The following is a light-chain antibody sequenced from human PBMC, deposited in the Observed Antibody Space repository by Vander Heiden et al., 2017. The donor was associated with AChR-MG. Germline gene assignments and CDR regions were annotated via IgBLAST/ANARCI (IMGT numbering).Light chain of an antibody. CDR1: QCINNY. CDR3: QKYNRAHQT. CDR2: AAS. J-gene: IGKJ1*01. V-gene: IGKV1-27*01. Sequence: DIQMTQSPPSLSASVGDRVTITCRTSQCINNYLAWYQQKPGKVPKLLMYAASTLQSGVPSRFRGSGSGTDCTLTISSMQPEDVATYYCQKYNRAHQTFGQGTKVEIK.